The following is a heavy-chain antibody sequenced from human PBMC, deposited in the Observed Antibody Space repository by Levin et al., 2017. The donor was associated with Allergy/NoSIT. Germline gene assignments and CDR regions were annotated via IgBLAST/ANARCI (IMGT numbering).Heavy chain of an antibody. CDR3: ARDLGGDYLFDY. CDR2: ISYDGSNK. J-gene: IGHJ4*02. CDR1: GFTFSSYA. D-gene: IGHD4-17*01. Sequence: GGSLRLSCAASGFTFSSYAMHWVRQAPGKGLEWVAVISYDGSNKYYADSVKGRFTISRDNSKNTLYLQMNSLRAEDTAVYYCARDLGGDYLFDYWGQGTLVTVSS. V-gene: IGHV3-30-3*01.